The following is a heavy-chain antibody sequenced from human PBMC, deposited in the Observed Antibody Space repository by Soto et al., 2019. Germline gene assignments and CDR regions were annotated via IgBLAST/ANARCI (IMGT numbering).Heavy chain of an antibody. CDR1: GFTFSSYA. J-gene: IGHJ4*02. Sequence: PGESLKISCAASGFTFSSYAMHWVRQAPGKGLEWVAVISYDGSNKYYADSVKGRFTISRDNSKNTLYLQMNSLRAEDTAVYYCARGYLYSSSWYGDYFDYWGQGTLVTVSS. V-gene: IGHV3-30-3*01. D-gene: IGHD6-13*01. CDR2: ISYDGSNK. CDR3: ARGYLYSSSWYGDYFDY.